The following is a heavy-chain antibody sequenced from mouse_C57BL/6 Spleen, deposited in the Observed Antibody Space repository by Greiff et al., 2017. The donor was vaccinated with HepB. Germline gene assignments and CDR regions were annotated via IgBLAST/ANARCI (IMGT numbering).Heavy chain of an antibody. CDR3: ARTYYDGTPYDFDY. D-gene: IGHD1-1*01. CDR1: GFTFSDYG. J-gene: IGHJ2*01. CDR2: ISSCSSTI. Sequence: EVKLMESGGGLVKPGGSLKLSCAASGFTFSDYGMHWVRQAPEKGLEWVAYISSCSSTIYYADTVKGRFTISRDNAKNTLFLQMTSLRSEDTAMYYCARTYYDGTPYDFDYWGQGTTLTVSS. V-gene: IGHV5-17*01.